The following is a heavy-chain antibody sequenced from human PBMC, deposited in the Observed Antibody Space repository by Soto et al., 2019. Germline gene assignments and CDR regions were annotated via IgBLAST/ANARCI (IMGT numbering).Heavy chain of an antibody. CDR3: AKADYGDYWIDY. Sequence: GGSLSLSCAASGFTFSSYAMSWVRQAPGKGLEWVSAISGSGGSTYYADSVKGRFTISRDNSKNTLYLQMNSLRAEDTAVYYCAKADYGDYWIDYWGQGTLVTVSS. J-gene: IGHJ4*02. CDR1: GFTFSSYA. V-gene: IGHV3-23*01. CDR2: ISGSGGST. D-gene: IGHD4-17*01.